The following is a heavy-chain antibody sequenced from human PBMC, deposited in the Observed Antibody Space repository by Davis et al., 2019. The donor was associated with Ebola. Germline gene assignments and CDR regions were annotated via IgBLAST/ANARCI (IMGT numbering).Heavy chain of an antibody. CDR1: GFTFDDYG. CDR3: ARGGITMVRGVIIKGYYYYGMDV. CDR2: INWNGGST. V-gene: IGHV3-20*04. D-gene: IGHD3-10*01. Sequence: GESLKISCAASGFTFDDYGMSWVRQAPGKGLEWVSGINWNGGSTGYADSVKGRFTISRDNAKNSLYLQMNSLRAEDTALYYCARGGITMVRGVIIKGYYYYGMDVWGQGTTVTVSS. J-gene: IGHJ6*02.